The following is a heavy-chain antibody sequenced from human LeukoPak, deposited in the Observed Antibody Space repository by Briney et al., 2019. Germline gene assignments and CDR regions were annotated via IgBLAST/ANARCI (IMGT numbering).Heavy chain of an antibody. CDR3: ARDRNFWSGYHFDY. CDR1: GSTFSSYA. V-gene: IGHV3-30-3*01. CDR2: ISYDGSNK. Sequence: PGRSLRLSCAASGSTFSSYAMHWVRQAPGKGLEWVAVISYDGSNKYYADSVKGRFTISRDNSKNTLYLQMNSLRAEDTAVYYCARDRNFWSGYHFDYWGQGTLVTVSS. D-gene: IGHD3-3*01. J-gene: IGHJ4*02.